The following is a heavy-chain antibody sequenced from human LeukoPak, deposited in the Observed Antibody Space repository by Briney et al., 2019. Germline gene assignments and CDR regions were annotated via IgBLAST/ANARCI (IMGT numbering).Heavy chain of an antibody. D-gene: IGHD1-26*01. Sequence: SETLSLPCAVYGGSFSGYYWSWIRQPAGKGLEWIGRIYTTGNTNYNPSLKSRVTISLDTSKNQFSLKLSSVSAEDTALYYCARERLGGSYYRPVDYWGQGTLVTVSS. CDR1: GGSFSGYY. V-gene: IGHV4-4*07. CDR2: IYTTGNT. J-gene: IGHJ4*02. CDR3: ARERLGGSYYRPVDY.